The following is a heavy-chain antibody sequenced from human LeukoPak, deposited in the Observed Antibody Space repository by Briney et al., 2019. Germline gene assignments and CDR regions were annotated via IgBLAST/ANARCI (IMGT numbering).Heavy chain of an antibody. CDR2: IYHSGST. CDR1: GGSISSSNW. CDR3: ARKGYTYGYFFDY. J-gene: IGHJ4*02. Sequence: SGTLSLTCAVSGGSISSSNWWSWVRQPPGKGLGWIGEIYHSGSTNYNPSLKSRVTISVDKSKNQFALKLSSVTAADTAVYYCARKGYTYGYFFDYWGQGTLVTVSS. V-gene: IGHV4-4*02. D-gene: IGHD5-18*01.